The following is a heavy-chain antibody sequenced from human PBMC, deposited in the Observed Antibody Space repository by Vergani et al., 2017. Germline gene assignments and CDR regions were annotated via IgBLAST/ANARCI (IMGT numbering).Heavy chain of an antibody. J-gene: IGHJ6*02. Sequence: QVQLVQSGAEVKKPGASVKVSCKASGYTFTSYYMHWVRQAPGQGLEWMGIINPSGGSTSYAQKFQGRVTMTRDTSTSTVYMELRSLRSEDTAVYYCARDLYYYDSSGRDGMDVWGQGTTVTVSS. CDR1: GYTFTSYY. D-gene: IGHD3-22*01. CDR2: INPSGGST. CDR3: ARDLYYYDSSGRDGMDV. V-gene: IGHV1-46*03.